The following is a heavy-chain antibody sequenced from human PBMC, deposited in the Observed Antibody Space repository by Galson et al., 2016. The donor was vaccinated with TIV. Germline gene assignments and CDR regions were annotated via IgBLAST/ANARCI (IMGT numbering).Heavy chain of an antibody. V-gene: IGHV1-3*04. CDR3: VREADYGSGSLYFDY. Sequence: SVKVSCKASGYPFTAYTMHWVRQAPGERLEWMGWINIRNGYTKCSQNFEARVTITRDSSATTAFMGVGSLSSEDTAIYYCVREADYGSGSLYFDYWGQGTLVTVSS. J-gene: IGHJ4*02. CDR2: INIRNGYT. CDR1: GYPFTAYT. D-gene: IGHD3-10*01.